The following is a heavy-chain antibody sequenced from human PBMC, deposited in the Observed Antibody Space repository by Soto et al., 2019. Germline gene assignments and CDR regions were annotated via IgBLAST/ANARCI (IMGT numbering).Heavy chain of an antibody. V-gene: IGHV3-23*01. J-gene: IGHJ4*02. Sequence: GGSLRLSCAASGFTFSSYALSWLRQAPGKGLDWVSTIRGSGDATYYADSVKGRFAISRDTSKNTLYLQMTSLRVDDTAVYYCAGQLSETYPYAPFHFWGQGALVTVSS. CDR1: GFTFSSYA. D-gene: IGHD3-10*01. CDR3: AGQLSETYPYAPFHF. CDR2: IRGSGDAT.